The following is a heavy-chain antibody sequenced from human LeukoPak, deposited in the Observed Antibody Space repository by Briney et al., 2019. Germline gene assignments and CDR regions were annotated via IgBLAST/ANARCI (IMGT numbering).Heavy chain of an antibody. CDR2: IIPIFGTA. CDR3: ARSEYYDSSGYLTLYFDY. CDR1: GGTFSSYA. V-gene: IGHV1-69*13. J-gene: IGHJ4*02. Sequence: SVKVSCKASGGTFSSYAISWVRQAPGQGLEWMGGIIPIFGTANYAQKFQGRVTITADESTSTAYMELSSLRSEDTAVYYCARSEYYDSSGYLTLYFDYWGQGSLVTVSS. D-gene: IGHD3-22*01.